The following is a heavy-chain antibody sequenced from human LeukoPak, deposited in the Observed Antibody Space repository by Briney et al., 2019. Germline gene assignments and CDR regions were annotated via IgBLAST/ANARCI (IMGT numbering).Heavy chain of an antibody. J-gene: IGHJ4*02. V-gene: IGHV4-38-2*02. CDR3: ARETGTSY. Sequence: SETLSLTCSVSGYSISSGYYWGWIRPPPGKGLEWIGSIYHSGSTYYNPSLGSRVTISVDTSKNQFSLKLTSVTAADTAVYYCARETGTSYWGQGTLVTVSS. CDR1: GYSISSGYY. CDR2: IYHSGST. D-gene: IGHD1-7*01.